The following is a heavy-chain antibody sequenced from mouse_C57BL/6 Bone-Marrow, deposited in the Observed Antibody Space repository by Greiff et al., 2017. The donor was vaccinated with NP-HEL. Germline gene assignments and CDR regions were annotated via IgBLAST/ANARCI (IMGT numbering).Heavy chain of an antibody. J-gene: IGHJ1*03. D-gene: IGHD1-1*01. Sequence: EVQVVESGGGLVQPGGSLKLSCAASGFTFSDYYMYWVRQTPEKRLEWVAYISNGGGSTYYPDTVKGRFTISRDNAKNTLYLQMSRLKSEDTAMYYCARQYYGSSYDWYCDVWGTGTTVTVAS. CDR1: GFTFSDYY. CDR3: ARQYYGSSYDWYCDV. CDR2: ISNGGGST. V-gene: IGHV5-12*01.